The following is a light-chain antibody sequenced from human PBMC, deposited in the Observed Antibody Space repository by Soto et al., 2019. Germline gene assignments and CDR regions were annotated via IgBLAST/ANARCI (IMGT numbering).Light chain of an antibody. V-gene: IGKV3-15*01. CDR2: DAS. Sequence: EIAMTQSPATLSVSPGERATLSCRASQSVSSKLAWYQQKPGQAPRPLIYDASTRATGIPARFSGSGSGTEFTLTISSLQSEDFAVYYCQQFNNWPRTFGQGTKV. CDR1: QSVSSK. CDR3: QQFNNWPRT. J-gene: IGKJ1*01.